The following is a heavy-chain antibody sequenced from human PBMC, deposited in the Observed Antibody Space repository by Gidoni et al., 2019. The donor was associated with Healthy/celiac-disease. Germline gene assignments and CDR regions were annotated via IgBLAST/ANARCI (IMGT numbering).Heavy chain of an antibody. V-gene: IGHV3-30*18. Sequence: QVQLVESGGGVVQPGRSLRLSCAASGFTFSSYGMHWVRQAQSKGLEWVGVISSDVNHKYYADSVKGRFTISRDNSKNTLYLQMGSLRAGDTAVYYCAKDFVGGDYANYFDYWGQGTLVTVSS. CDR3: AKDFVGGDYANYFDY. J-gene: IGHJ4*02. D-gene: IGHD4-17*01. CDR1: GFTFSSYG. CDR2: ISSDVNHK.